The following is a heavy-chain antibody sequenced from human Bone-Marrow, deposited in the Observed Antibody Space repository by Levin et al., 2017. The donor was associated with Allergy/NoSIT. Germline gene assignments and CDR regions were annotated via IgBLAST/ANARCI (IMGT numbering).Heavy chain of an antibody. CDR3: ARETLPPIQPFDY. D-gene: IGHD5-18*01. J-gene: IGHJ4*02. CDR2: IIPILGIA. Sequence: ASVKVSCKASGGTFSSYAISWVRQAPGQGLEWMGRIIPILGIANYAQKFQGRVTITADKSTSTAYMELSSLRSEDTAVYYCARETLPPIQPFDYWGQGTLVTVSS. V-gene: IGHV1-69*04. CDR1: GGTFSSYA.